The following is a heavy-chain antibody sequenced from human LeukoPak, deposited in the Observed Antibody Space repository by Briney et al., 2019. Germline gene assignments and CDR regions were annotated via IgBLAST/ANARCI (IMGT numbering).Heavy chain of an antibody. CDR3: AKSSCYDASGYYREYYFDY. Sequence: QAGGSLRLSCVPSGFSFSNYAMSWVRQAPGKGLEWVSSISGSGGSTHYADSVKGRFTISRDKTKNTLYLQMNSLRAEDTAVYYCAKSSCYDASGYYREYYFDYWGQGTLVTVSS. J-gene: IGHJ4*02. V-gene: IGHV3-23*01. CDR2: ISGSGGST. CDR1: GFSFSNYA. D-gene: IGHD3-22*01.